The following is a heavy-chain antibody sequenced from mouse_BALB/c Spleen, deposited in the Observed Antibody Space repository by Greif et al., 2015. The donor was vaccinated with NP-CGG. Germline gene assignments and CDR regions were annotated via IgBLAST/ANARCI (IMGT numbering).Heavy chain of an antibody. CDR2: ISDGGSYT. V-gene: IGHV5-4*02. CDR3: ARDGNYWYFDV. D-gene: IGHD2-1*01. Sequence: VQLKESGGGLVKPGGSLKPSCAASGFIFSDYYMYWVRQTPEKRLEWVATISDGGSYTYYPDSVKGRFTISRDNAKNNLYLQMSSLKSEDTAMYYCARDGNYWYFDVWGAGTTVTVSS. CDR1: GFIFSDYY. J-gene: IGHJ1*01.